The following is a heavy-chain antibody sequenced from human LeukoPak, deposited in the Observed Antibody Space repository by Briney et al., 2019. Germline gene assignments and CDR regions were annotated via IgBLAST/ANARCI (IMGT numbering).Heavy chain of an antibody. CDR2: IKQAGRES. D-gene: IGHD3-22*01. J-gene: IGHJ1*01. V-gene: IGHV3-7*01. CDR1: GFIFGSYW. Sequence: GGSLRLSCAASGFIFGSYWMTWLRQAPGKGLEWVANIKQAGRESSYVDSVKGRFTISRDNAKNSLYLQMNSLRAEDTAVYYCATYSSLNRREFQYWGQGTLLTVSS. CDR3: ATYSSLNRREFQY.